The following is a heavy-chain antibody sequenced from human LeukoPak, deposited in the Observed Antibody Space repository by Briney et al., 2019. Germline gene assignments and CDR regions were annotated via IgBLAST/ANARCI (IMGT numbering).Heavy chain of an antibody. CDR3: ARDPDYDYVWGSYRYSGNWFDP. CDR2: INPNSGGT. V-gene: IGHV1-2*02. Sequence: GASVKVSCKASGYTFTGYYMHWVRQAPGQGLEWMGWINPNSGGTNYAQQFQGRVTMTRDTSISTAYMELSRLRSDDTAVYYCARDPDYDYVWGSYRYSGNWFDPWGQGTLVTVSS. CDR1: GYTFTGYY. D-gene: IGHD3-16*02. J-gene: IGHJ5*02.